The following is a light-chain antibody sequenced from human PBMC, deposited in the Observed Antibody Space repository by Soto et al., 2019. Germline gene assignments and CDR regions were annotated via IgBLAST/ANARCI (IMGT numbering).Light chain of an antibody. CDR2: DAS. CDR1: LTVTNNY. J-gene: IGKJ1*01. CDR3: QQYASEPLT. V-gene: IGKV3-20*01. Sequence: ELVLTHSPDTLSLSPGERATLSCRASLTVTNNYLAWYQQKAGQAPRLVIYDASTRATGIPDRFSASGSGTDFTLTISRLEPEDFAVYFCQQYASEPLTFGQGTKVEVK.